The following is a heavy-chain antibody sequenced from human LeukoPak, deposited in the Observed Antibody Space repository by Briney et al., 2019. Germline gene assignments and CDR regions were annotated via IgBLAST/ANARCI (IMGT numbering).Heavy chain of an antibody. CDR3: ARDGGDLGPGTIRGTRFYYYYMDV. D-gene: IGHD3-16*01. Sequence: SETPSLTCSVSGASISGGSDYWIWIRQPAGKALEYIGRVHTSGNPNYNPSFESRVSISVDRSKNQFSLQLHSVTAADTAVYYCARDGGDLGPGTIRGTRFYYYYMDVWGKGTAVIV. V-gene: IGHV4-61*02. CDR2: VHTSGNP. CDR1: GASISGGSDY. J-gene: IGHJ6*03.